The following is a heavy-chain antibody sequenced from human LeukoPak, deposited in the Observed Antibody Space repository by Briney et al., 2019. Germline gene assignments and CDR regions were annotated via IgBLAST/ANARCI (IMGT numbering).Heavy chain of an antibody. Sequence: GRSLRLSCAASGFTFSSYGMHWVRQAPGKGLEWVAVISYDGSNKYYADSVKGRFTISRDNSKNTLYLRMNSLRAEDTAVYYCAKDLGSYPILDYWGQGTLVTVSS. CDR1: GFTFSSYG. V-gene: IGHV3-30*18. CDR2: ISYDGSNK. J-gene: IGHJ4*02. CDR3: AKDLGSYPILDY. D-gene: IGHD1-26*01.